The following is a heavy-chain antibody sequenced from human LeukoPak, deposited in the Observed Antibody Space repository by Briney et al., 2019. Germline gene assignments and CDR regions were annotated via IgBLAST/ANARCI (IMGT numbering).Heavy chain of an antibody. CDR3: ASSCSGGSCSTPARLDY. CDR2: INHSGST. Sequence: SETLSLTCAVYGGSFSGYYWSWIRRPPGKGLEWIGEINHSGSTNYNPSLKSRVTISVDTSKNQFSLKLSSVTAADTAVYYCASSCSGGSCSTPARLDYWGQGTLVTVSS. D-gene: IGHD2-15*01. J-gene: IGHJ4*02. CDR1: GGSFSGYY. V-gene: IGHV4-34*01.